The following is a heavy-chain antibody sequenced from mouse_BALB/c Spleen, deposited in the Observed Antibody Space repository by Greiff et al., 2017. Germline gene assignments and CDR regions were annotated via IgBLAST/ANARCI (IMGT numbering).Heavy chain of an antibody. V-gene: IGHV14-3*02. CDR3: ARKGYGNYIPSYAMDY. J-gene: IGHJ4*01. CDR1: GFNIKDTY. D-gene: IGHD2-1*01. CDR2: IDPANGNT. Sequence: VQLQHSGAELVKPGASVKLSCTASGFNIKDTYMHWVKQRPEQGLAWIGRIDPANGNTKYDPKFKGKATITADKSSRTDYMQLSSLTSEDSAVYYCARKGYGNYIPSYAMDYWGQGTSVTVSS.